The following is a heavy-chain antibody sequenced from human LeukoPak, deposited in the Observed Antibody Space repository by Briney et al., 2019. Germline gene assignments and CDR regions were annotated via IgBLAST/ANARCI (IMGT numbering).Heavy chain of an antibody. Sequence: SAPALSHPTPPLTLTFTFSGFSRTTSRMCVSWIRQPPGKALECLALIDWDDDTYYSTSPKTKLTISKATTKNQVVLTMTNIDAVDTATYYCARMSAINGGFDPWGQGTLVTVSS. D-gene: IGHD2-21*01. CDR3: ARMSAINGGFDP. V-gene: IGHV2-70*01. CDR2: IDWDDDT. J-gene: IGHJ5*02. CDR1: GFSRTTSRMC.